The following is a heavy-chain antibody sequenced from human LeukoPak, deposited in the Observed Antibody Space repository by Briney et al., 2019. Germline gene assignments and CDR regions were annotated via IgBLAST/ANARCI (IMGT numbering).Heavy chain of an antibody. V-gene: IGHV4-34*01. CDR3: ARSGSSVYYYYYMDV. CDR1: GGSFSGYY. D-gene: IGHD3-22*01. J-gene: IGHJ6*03. Sequence: SETLSLTCAVYGGSFSGYYWSWIRQPPGKSLEWVGEISPSGNTQYNPSLKSRVTISLDASKSQFSLRLSSVTAADTAVYYCARSGSSVYYYYYMDVWGKGTTVTISS. CDR2: ISPSGNT.